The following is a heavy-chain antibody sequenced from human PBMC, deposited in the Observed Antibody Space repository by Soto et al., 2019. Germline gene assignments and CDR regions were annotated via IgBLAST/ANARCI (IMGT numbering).Heavy chain of an antibody. J-gene: IGHJ3*02. Sequence: QVQLEQSGAEVKKAGSSVKVSCKAFGGSVNSHAISWVRQAHGQGLEWMGGIIPMFGTPTYAQRFQAGVTISADESTSTGYLDLSSLRSEDTAMYYCARSRNVAEFNDYGGNYHGFDIWGQGTMVTVSS. CDR2: IIPMFGTP. D-gene: IGHD4-17*01. V-gene: IGHV1-69*01. CDR3: ARSRNVAEFNDYGGNYHGFDI. CDR1: GGSVNSHA.